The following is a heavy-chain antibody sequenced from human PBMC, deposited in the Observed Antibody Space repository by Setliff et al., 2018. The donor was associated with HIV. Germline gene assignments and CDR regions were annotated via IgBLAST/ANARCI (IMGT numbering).Heavy chain of an antibody. D-gene: IGHD3-3*01. CDR1: GYTFSRYG. V-gene: IGHV1-18*01. CDR3: AREGVNFWTPPGWFDP. CDR2: ISGYNGNT. Sequence: ASVKVSCKASGYTFSRYGISWVRQAPGQGLEWMGWISGYNGNTKYVQKFQGRVTMTTDTSTSTVYMELRSLRSDDTAVYYCAREGVNFWTPPGWFDPWGQGTLVTVPS. J-gene: IGHJ5*02.